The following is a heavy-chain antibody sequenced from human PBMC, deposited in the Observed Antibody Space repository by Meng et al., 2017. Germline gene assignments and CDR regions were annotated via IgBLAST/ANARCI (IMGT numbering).Heavy chain of an antibody. CDR3: AREIAAAYCGGDCYL. CDR2: IIPIFGTA. V-gene: IGHV1-69*01. Sequence: GRLWQLGAEGRKPGSSVKVSCKASGGTFSSYAISWVRQAPGQGLEWMGGIIPIFGTANYAQKFQGRVTITADESTSTAYMELSSLRSEDTAVYYCAREIAAAYCGGDCYLWGQGTLVTVAS. J-gene: IGHJ5*02. D-gene: IGHD2-21*02. CDR1: GGTFSSYA.